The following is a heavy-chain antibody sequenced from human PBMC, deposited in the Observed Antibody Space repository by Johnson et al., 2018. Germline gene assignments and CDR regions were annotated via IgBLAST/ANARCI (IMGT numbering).Heavy chain of an antibody. CDR1: GYTLTELS. J-gene: IGHJ3*02. CDR3: ASTPPGYSDGMTRDAFDI. V-gene: IGHV1-24*01. Sequence: QVQLVQSGAEVKKPGASVKVSCKVSGYTLTELSMHWVRQAPGKGLEWMGGFDPEDGETIYAQKFQGRVTMTEDTSTDTAYMELSSLRSGDTAGYYCASTPPGYSDGMTRDAFDIWGQGTMVTVSS. D-gene: IGHD5-18*01. CDR2: FDPEDGET.